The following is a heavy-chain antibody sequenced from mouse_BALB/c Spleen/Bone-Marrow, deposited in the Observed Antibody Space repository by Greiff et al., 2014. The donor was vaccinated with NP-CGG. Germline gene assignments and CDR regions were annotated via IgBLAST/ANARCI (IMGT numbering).Heavy chain of an antibody. CDR3: ARRWLPYAMDY. J-gene: IGHJ4*01. CDR2: INPYNDGT. V-gene: IGHV1-14*01. Sequence: SGPELVKPGASVKMSCKASGYTFTSYIMHWVKQKPGQGLEWIGYINPYNDGTKYNEKFKGKATLTSDKSSSTAYMELSSLTSEVSAVYYCARRWLPYAMDYWGQGTSVTVSS. CDR1: GYTFTSYI. D-gene: IGHD2-3*01.